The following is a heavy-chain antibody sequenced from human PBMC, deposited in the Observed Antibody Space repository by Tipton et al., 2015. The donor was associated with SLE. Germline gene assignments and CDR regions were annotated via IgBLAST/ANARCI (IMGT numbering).Heavy chain of an antibody. CDR2: IYDSGRT. V-gene: IGHV4-59*08. CDR3: ARLPTVAGLYYYYYYMDV. J-gene: IGHJ6*03. D-gene: IGHD6-19*01. CDR1: SVSLNSQY. Sequence: TLSLTCTVSSVSLNSQYWSWIRQPPGKALECIGYIYDSGRTNYNPSLKSRVTISVDTSKNQFSLKLSSVTAADTAVYYCARLPTVAGLYYYYYYMDVWGKGTTVTVSS.